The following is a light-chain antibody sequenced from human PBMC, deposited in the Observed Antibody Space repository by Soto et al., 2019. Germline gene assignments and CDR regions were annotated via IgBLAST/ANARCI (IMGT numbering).Light chain of an antibody. CDR2: DAS. CDR3: QQRGHWPPYT. Sequence: EILLTQSPATLSLSPGDRATLSCRASQDVGTYLAWYQQKPGQAPRLLTYDASSRATGIPARFSGRGSGTDFTLTISSLQPEDFAIYHCQQRGHWPPYTFGQGTKLEI. V-gene: IGKV3-11*01. CDR1: QDVGTY. J-gene: IGKJ2*01.